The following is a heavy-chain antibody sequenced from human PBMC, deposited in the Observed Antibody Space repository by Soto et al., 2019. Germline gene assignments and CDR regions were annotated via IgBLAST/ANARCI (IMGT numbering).Heavy chain of an antibody. Sequence: QVQLVQSGAEVKKPGSSVKVSCKASGGTFSSYAISWVRQAPGQGLEWMGGIIPIFGTANYAQKFQGRVTISADESTSTAYMELGSLRSEDTAVYYCASSTPDHGGNNAFDIWGQGTMVTVSS. CDR2: IIPIFGTA. CDR1: GGTFSSYA. CDR3: ASSTPDHGGNNAFDI. J-gene: IGHJ3*02. D-gene: IGHD5-18*01. V-gene: IGHV1-69*01.